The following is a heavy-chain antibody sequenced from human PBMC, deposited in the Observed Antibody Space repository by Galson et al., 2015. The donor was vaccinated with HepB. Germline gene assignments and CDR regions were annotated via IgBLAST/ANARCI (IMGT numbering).Heavy chain of an antibody. V-gene: IGHV3-66*01. CDR3: ARDLGDYNGSGSYDGYGMDV. J-gene: IGHJ6*02. CDR1: GFTVSSNY. D-gene: IGHD3-10*01. CDR2: IYSGGST. Sequence: SLRLSCAASGFTVSSNYMSWVRQAPGKGLEWVSVIYSGGSTYYADSVKGRFTISRDNSKNTLYLQVNSLRAEDTAVYYCARDLGDYNGSGSYDGYGMDVWGQGTTVTVSS.